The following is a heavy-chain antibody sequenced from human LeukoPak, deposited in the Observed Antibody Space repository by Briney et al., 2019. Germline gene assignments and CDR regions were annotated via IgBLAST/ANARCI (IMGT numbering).Heavy chain of an antibody. Sequence: PGGSLRLSCSASGFTFSTYAMHWVRQAPGKGLEYVSAISSDGDSTYNADSVKGRFTISRDNSKNTLYLQMSSLRTEDTAVYYCVRSSASSGPKCFDPWGQGTLVTVSS. CDR2: ISSDGDST. D-gene: IGHD1-7*01. CDR1: GFTFSTYA. CDR3: VRSSASSGPKCFDP. J-gene: IGHJ5*02. V-gene: IGHV3-64D*09.